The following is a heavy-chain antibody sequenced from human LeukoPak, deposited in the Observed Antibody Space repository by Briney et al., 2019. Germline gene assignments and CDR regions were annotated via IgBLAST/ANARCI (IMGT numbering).Heavy chain of an antibody. CDR3: ARGRSGGSSNPYYFDY. V-gene: IGHV4-39*07. J-gene: IGHJ4*02. CDR1: GGSISSSSYY. Sequence: SETLSLTCTVSGGSISSSSYYWGWIRQPPGKGLEWIGSTYYSGSTYYNPSLNSRVTISVDTSKNQFSLKLSSVTTADTAVYYCARGRSGGSSNPYYFDYWGQGTLVTVSS. D-gene: IGHD2-15*01. CDR2: TYYSGST.